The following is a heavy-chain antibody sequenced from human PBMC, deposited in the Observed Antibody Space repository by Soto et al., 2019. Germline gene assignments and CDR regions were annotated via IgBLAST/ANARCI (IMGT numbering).Heavy chain of an antibody. J-gene: IGHJ4*02. V-gene: IGHV2-5*02. D-gene: IGHD3-22*01. Sequence: QITLKESGPTLVKPTQTLTLTCTFSGFSLSTSVVGVGWIRQPPGKALEWLALIYWDDDKRYSPSLKSRLTITKDTSKHQVVLTMTNMDPVDTATYYCAHSLVVAYYFDYWGQGTLVTVSS. CDR1: GFSLSTSVVG. CDR3: AHSLVVAYYFDY. CDR2: IYWDDDK.